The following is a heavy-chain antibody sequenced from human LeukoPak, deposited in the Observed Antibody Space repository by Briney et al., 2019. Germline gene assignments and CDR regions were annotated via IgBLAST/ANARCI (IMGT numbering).Heavy chain of an antibody. CDR3: GNFDH. CDR1: GFTFSSYW. CDR2: INSDGSST. V-gene: IGHV3-74*01. J-gene: IGHJ4*02. Sequence: GGSLRLSCAASGFTFSSYWMHWVRQAPGKGLVWVSRINSDGSSTSYADSVKGRFTISRDNYRNIVDLQMNSVRAEDTAVYYCGNFDHWGQGTLVAVSS.